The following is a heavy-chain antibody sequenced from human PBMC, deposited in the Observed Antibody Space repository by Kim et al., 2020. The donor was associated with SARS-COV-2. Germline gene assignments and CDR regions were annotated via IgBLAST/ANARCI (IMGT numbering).Heavy chain of an antibody. Sequence: GGSLRLSCVTSGFSFSTYEMNWVRQAPGKGLEWVAYINTGGGIIYYADSVKGRFTISRDNDKNSLFLQMNSLRAEDTAVYYCARDSTVTTWVHDALDLWGQGTVVTVSP. V-gene: IGHV3-48*03. CDR1: GFSFSTYE. CDR2: INTGGGII. J-gene: IGHJ3*01. CDR3: ARDSTVTTWVHDALDL. D-gene: IGHD4-17*01.